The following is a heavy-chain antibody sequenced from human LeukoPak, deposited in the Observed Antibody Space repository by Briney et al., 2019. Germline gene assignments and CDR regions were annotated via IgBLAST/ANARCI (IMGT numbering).Heavy chain of an antibody. CDR1: GITFSHHA. J-gene: IGHJ3*02. CDR2: VFDSGTPS. D-gene: IGHD3-16*01. Sequence: PGGSLRLSCAASGITFSHHAMNWVRQAPGKGLEWVSSVFDSGTPSYYADSVQGRFTISRHNSRNTFYLQMENLRVEDSATYYCTKAVGGGRDAYDIWGQGTRVIVSS. CDR3: TKAVGGGRDAYDI. V-gene: IGHV3-23*05.